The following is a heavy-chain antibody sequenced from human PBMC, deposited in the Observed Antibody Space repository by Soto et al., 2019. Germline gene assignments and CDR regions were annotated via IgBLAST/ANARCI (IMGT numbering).Heavy chain of an antibody. Sequence: QVQLQELGTGLVKPSQTLSLTCTVSGGSISSGGYYWSWIRQHAGQGLEWIGYIYYRGSTYYKQSLKSRGTLSVDTSKNPCSLKLSSVTDADTAVCYCARRAGDFWCGYYATFDKWGQGPLVAVSS. D-gene: IGHD3-3*01. V-gene: IGHV4-31*03. CDR2: IYYRGST. J-gene: IGHJ4*02. CDR3: ARRAGDFWCGYYATFDK. CDR1: GGSISSGGYY.